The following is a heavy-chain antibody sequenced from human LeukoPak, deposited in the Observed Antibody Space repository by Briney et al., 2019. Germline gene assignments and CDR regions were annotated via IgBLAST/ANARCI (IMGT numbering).Heavy chain of an antibody. J-gene: IGHJ6*02. CDR1: GGSFSGYY. CDR2: INHSGST. D-gene: IGHD2-15*01. V-gene: IGHV4-34*01. Sequence: SETLSLTCAVYGGSFSGYYWSWIRQPPGKGLEWIGEINHSGSTNYNPSLKSRVTISVDTSKNQFSLKLSSVTAADTAVYYCARDIVVVVGSFYYGMDVWGQGTTVTVSS. CDR3: ARDIVVVVGSFYYGMDV.